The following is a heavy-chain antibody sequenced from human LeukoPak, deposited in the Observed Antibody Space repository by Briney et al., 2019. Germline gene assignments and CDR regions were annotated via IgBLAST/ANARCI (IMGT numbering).Heavy chain of an antibody. V-gene: IGHV1-2*02. D-gene: IGHD3-10*01. J-gene: IGHJ4*02. CDR1: GYTFTGYY. CDR2: INPNSGGT. CDR3: ASGPRTNYGSLGDYYFDY. Sequence: GASVRVSCKTSGYTFTGYYLHWVRQAPGQGLDWVGWINPNSGGTNYAQKFQGRVTMTRDTSISTAYMELSSLRSDDTAVFYCASGPRTNYGSLGDYYFDYWGQGTLVTVSS.